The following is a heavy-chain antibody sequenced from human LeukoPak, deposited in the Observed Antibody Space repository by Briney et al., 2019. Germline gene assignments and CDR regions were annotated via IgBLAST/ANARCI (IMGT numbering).Heavy chain of an antibody. CDR1: GFTFSDYY. CDR2: ISSSGSFI. D-gene: IGHD1/OR15-1a*01. Sequence: GGSLRLSCAASGFTFSDYYMSWIRQAPGKGLEWVSYISSSGSFIYYADSVKGRFTISRDNAKNSLYLQMNSLRTEDTAVYYCGRIAINANNGMDVWGQGTTVTVSS. CDR3: GRIAINANNGMDV. V-gene: IGHV3-11*01. J-gene: IGHJ6*02.